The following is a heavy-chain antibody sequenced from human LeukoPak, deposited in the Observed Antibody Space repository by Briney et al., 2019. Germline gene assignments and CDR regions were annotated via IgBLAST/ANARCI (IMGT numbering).Heavy chain of an antibody. D-gene: IGHD6-13*01. J-gene: IGHJ4*02. V-gene: IGHV3-21*01. CDR1: GFTFSSYS. CDR2: ISSSSSYI. Sequence: PGGSLRLSCAASGFTFSSYSMNWVRQAPGKGLEWVSSISSSSSYIYYADSVKGRFTISRDNSKNTLYLQMNSLRAEDTAVYYCARGGRSLAGIAAAGTTTDYWGQGTLVTVSS. CDR3: ARGGRSLAGIAAAGTTTDY.